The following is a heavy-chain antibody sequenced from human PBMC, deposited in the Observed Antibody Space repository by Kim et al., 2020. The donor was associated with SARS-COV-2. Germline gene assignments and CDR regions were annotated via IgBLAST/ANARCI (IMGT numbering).Heavy chain of an antibody. CDR2: ISYDGTNK. CDR3: AKDRAVAIIPYYFDY. V-gene: IGHV3-30*18. CDR1: GFTFSFSG. J-gene: IGHJ4*02. D-gene: IGHD3-3*01. Sequence: LSLTCAASGFTFSFSGMHWVRQAPGKGLEWVAVISYDGTNKYYGDSVKGRFTISRDNSKNTLYLQMNSLRPDDTAVYYCAKDRAVAIIPYYFDYWGQGTLVTVSS.